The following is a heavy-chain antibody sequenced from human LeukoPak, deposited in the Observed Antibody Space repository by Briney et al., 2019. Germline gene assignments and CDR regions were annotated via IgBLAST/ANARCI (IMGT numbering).Heavy chain of an antibody. CDR3: ATGRTDYYDSSGYPTGWFDP. V-gene: IGHV1-24*01. D-gene: IGHD3-22*01. CDR2: FDPEDGET. Sequence: ASVKVSCKVSGYTLNELSMHWVRQAPGKGLEWMGGFDPEDGETIYAQKFQGRVTMTEDTSTDTAYMELSSLRSEDTAVYYCATGRTDYYDSSGYPTGWFDPWGQGTLVTVSS. J-gene: IGHJ5*02. CDR1: GYTLNELS.